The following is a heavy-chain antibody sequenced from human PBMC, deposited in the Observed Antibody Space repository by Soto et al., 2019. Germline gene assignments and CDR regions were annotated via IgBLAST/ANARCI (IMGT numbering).Heavy chain of an antibody. CDR2: ISYDGSNK. J-gene: IGHJ4*02. CDR3: AKGPPRGYSSGDY. CDR1: GFTFSSYG. D-gene: IGHD5-18*01. V-gene: IGHV3-30*18. Sequence: QVQLVESGGGVVQPGRSLRLSCAASGFTFSSYGMHWVRQAPGKGLEWVAVISYDGSNKYYADSVKGRFTISRDNSKNPLYLQMNSLRAEDTAVYYCAKGPPRGYSSGDYWGQGPLVTVSS.